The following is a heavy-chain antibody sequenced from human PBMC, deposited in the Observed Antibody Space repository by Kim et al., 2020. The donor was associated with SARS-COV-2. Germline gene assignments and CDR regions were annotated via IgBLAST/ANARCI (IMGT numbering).Heavy chain of an antibody. V-gene: IGHV1-69*02. D-gene: IGHD2-15*01. CDR2: IIPILGIA. CDR1: GGTFSSYT. Sequence: SVKVSCKASGGTFSSYTISWVRQAPGQGLEWMGRIIPILGIANYAQKFQGRVTITADKSTSTAYMELSSLRSEDTAVYYCARGPLEQPLLPISSGMDVWGQGTTVTVSS. CDR3: ARGPLEQPLLPISSGMDV. J-gene: IGHJ6*02.